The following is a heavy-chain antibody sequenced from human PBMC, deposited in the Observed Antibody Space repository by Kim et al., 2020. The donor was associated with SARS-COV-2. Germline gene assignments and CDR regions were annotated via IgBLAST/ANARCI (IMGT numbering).Heavy chain of an antibody. J-gene: IGHJ6*04. CDR3: AKDTLWFGDLHEMDV. D-gene: IGHD3-10*01. V-gene: IGHV3-9*01. Sequence: ADAVKGRFTISRDKDKNSMSLQMNSLRAEDTALYYCAKDTLWFGDLHEMDVWGKGTTVTVSS.